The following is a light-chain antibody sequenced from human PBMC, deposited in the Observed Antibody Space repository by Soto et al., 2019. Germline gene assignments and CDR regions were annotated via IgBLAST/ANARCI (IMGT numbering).Light chain of an antibody. CDR2: DGT. CDR3: CSYAGTYTWI. Sequence: QSVLTQPRSVSGSPGQSVTISCTGASNNVGGYNYVSWYQHHPGKVPQLIIYDGTKRPSGVPDRFSGSKSGNTASLTISGLQVEDEADYYCCSYAGTYTWIFGGGTKVTVL. J-gene: IGLJ2*01. CDR1: SNNVGGYNY. V-gene: IGLV2-11*01.